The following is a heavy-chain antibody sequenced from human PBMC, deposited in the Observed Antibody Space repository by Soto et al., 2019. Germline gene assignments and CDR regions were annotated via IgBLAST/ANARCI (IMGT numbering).Heavy chain of an antibody. CDR3: ATRPCSGGSCYSSYYGMDV. D-gene: IGHD2-15*01. Sequence: GESLKISCKGSGYSFTSYWIGWVRQMPGKGLEWMGIIYPGDSDTRYSPSFQGQVTISADKSISTAYLQWSSLKASDTAMYYCATRPCSGGSCYSSYYGMDVWGPGTMVTVSS. V-gene: IGHV5-51*01. J-gene: IGHJ6*02. CDR1: GYSFTSYW. CDR2: IYPGDSDT.